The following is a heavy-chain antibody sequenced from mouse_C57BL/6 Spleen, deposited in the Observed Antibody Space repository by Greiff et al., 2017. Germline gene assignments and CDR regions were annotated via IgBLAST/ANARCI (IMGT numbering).Heavy chain of an antibody. CDR2: IYPGDGDT. Sequence: VQLKESGPELVKPGASVKISCKASGYAFSSSWMNWVKQRPGKGLEWIGRIYPGDGDTNYNGKFKGKATLTADKSSSTAYMQLSSLTSEDSAVYFCARGDSSGYYFDYWGQGTTLTVSS. CDR1: GYAFSSSW. J-gene: IGHJ2*01. CDR3: ARGDSSGYYFDY. V-gene: IGHV1-82*01. D-gene: IGHD3-2*02.